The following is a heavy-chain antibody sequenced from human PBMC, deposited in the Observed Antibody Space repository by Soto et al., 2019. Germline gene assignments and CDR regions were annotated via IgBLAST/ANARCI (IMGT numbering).Heavy chain of an antibody. V-gene: IGHV1-69*01. D-gene: IGHD2-21*02. J-gene: IGHJ4*02. CDR2: ISPFFGTT. CDR1: GGGTLSNDA. CDR3: AREVVTETTWGAVDS. Sequence: QVPLVQSGADGRTSGSSVRVSCTASGGGTLSNDAISWVRQAPGQGLEWLGRISPFFGTTDYSQSFQGRLTMTADESTGTVYMDLRSLKSDDTAVYYCAREVVTETTWGAVDSWGQGTLVTVSS.